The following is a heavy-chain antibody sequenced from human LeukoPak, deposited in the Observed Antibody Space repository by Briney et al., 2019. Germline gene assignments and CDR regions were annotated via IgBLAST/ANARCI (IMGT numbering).Heavy chain of an antibody. V-gene: IGHV1-69*04. CDR1: GYTFTGYY. D-gene: IGHD2-21*01. Sequence: ASVKVSCKASGYTFTGYYMHWVRQAPGQGLEWMGRIIPILGIANYAQKFQGRVTITADKSTSTAYMELSSLRSEDTAVYYCARAVDYYYHFDYWGQGTLVTVSS. CDR2: IIPILGIA. CDR3: ARAVDYYYHFDY. J-gene: IGHJ4*02.